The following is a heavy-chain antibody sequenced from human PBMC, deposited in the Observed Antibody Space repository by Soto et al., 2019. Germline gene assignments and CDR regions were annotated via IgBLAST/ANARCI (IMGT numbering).Heavy chain of an antibody. D-gene: IGHD3-16*01. CDR1: GFTLSTSE. V-gene: IGHV3-48*03. CDR3: SRDKGDRVAYGMDV. J-gene: IGHJ6*02. Sequence: EVQLVESGGGLVQPGGSLKLSCTVSGFTLSTSEMNWVRQAPGKGLEWVAYINSGGLTLYADSVKGRFTISRDNAQNSLFLQMNSLRAADTALYYSSRDKGDRVAYGMDVWGQGTTVTVSS. CDR2: INSGGLTL.